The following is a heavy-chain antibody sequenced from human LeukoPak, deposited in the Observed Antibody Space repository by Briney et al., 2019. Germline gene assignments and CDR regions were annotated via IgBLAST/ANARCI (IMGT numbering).Heavy chain of an antibody. CDR2: IYTSGST. CDR1: GGSISSGSYY. V-gene: IGHV4-61*02. Sequence: PSQTLSLTCTVSGGSISSGSYYWSWIRQPAGKGLEWIGRIYTSGSTNYNPSLKSRATISVDTSKNQFSLKLKSVTAADTAVYYCAGQFDSSGSYFYWGQGTLVTVSS. CDR3: AGQFDSSGSYFY. D-gene: IGHD3-22*01. J-gene: IGHJ4*02.